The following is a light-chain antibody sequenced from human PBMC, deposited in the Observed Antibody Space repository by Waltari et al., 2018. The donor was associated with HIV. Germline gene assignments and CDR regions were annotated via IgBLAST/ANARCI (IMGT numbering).Light chain of an antibody. V-gene: IGLV6-57*01. Sequence: NFMLTQPHPVSESPEKTVTISCTRSSGSLASTYVQWYQRRPGSSPTTVIYEDNQRPSGVPERFSGSIDSSSNSASLTISGLKTEDEADYYCQSYDSSNRVVFGGGTKLTVL. CDR3: QSYDSSNRVV. CDR2: EDN. CDR1: SGSLASTY. J-gene: IGLJ2*01.